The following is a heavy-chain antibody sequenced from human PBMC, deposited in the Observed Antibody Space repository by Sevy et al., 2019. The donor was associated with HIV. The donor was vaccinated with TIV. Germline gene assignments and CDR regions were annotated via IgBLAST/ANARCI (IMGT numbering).Heavy chain of an antibody. D-gene: IGHD2-15*01. Sequence: GGSLRLSCAASGFIFNNYDMYWIRQAPGKGLEWVATVSYDGADKYYADIVKGRFTISRDSSRSMLYLQMSSLRPEDTGVYFCAKDMVDCSGGTCYSGAVSPFESWGQGTLVTVSS. J-gene: IGHJ4*02. CDR3: AKDMVDCSGGTCYSGAVSPFES. V-gene: IGHV3-30*18. CDR1: GFIFNNYD. CDR2: VSYDGADK.